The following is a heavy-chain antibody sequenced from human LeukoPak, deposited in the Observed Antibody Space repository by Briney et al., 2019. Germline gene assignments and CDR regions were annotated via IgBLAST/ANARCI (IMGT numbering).Heavy chain of an antibody. CDR2: IYPGDSDT. Sequence: GESLKISCQGSGYSFTSHWIGWVRQMPGKGLEWMGIIYPGDSDTRYSPPFQGQVTISADKSISTAYLQWSSLKASDTAMYYCASMYCSGGSCSTLDAFDIWGQGTMVTVSS. V-gene: IGHV5-51*01. CDR1: GYSFTSHW. D-gene: IGHD2-15*01. CDR3: ASMYCSGGSCSTLDAFDI. J-gene: IGHJ3*02.